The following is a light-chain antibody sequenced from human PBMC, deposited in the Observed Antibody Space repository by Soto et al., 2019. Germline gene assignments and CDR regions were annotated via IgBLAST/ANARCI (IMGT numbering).Light chain of an antibody. CDR1: SSNIGNNY. CDR3: AVWDDSLSAWA. V-gene: IGLV1-47*01. Sequence: QSVLTQPPSASGTPGQRVTISCSGSSSNIGNNYLYWYQQVPGTAPKLLIYRNNYRPSGVPDRFSGSKSGTFASLVISGLRSEDEADYYCAVWDDSLSAWAFGGGTKVTVL. J-gene: IGLJ3*02. CDR2: RNN.